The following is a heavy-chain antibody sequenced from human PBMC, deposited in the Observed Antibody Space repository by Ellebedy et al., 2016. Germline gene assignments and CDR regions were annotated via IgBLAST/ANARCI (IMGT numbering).Heavy chain of an antibody. CDR2: INPNSGGT. CDR3: ARDIGVVPAANVVVSFWFNP. J-gene: IGHJ5*02. CDR1: GYTFTGYY. V-gene: IGHV1-2*02. D-gene: IGHD2-2*01. Sequence: ASVKVSCXASGYTFTGYYMHWVRQAPGQGLEWMGWINPNSGGTNYAQKFQGRVTMTRDTSISTAYMELSRLRSDDTAVYYCARDIGVVPAANVVVSFWFNPWGQGTLVTVSS.